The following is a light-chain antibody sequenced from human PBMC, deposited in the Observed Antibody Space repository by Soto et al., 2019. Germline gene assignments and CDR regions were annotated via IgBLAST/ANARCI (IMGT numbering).Light chain of an antibody. J-gene: IGLJ1*01. Sequence: QSALTQPASVSGSPGQSITISCTGTSSDVGGYNNVSWYQQHPGKAPKLMSYDVSNRPSGVSNRFSGSKSGNTASLTISGLQAEDEADYYCSSYTSSSLYVFGTGTKLTVL. V-gene: IGLV2-14*01. CDR3: SSYTSSSLYV. CDR2: DVS. CDR1: SSDVGGYNN.